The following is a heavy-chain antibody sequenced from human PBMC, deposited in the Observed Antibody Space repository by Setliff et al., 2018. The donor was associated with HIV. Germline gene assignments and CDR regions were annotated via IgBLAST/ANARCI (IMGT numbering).Heavy chain of an antibody. V-gene: IGHV1-18*04. Sequence: ASVKVSCKASGYTFTDYFIHWVRQAPGQGLEWMGWISAYNGNTNYAQKLQGRVTMTTDTSTSTAYMELRSLRSDDTAVYYCAREGSHYYDSSGLFDYWGQGTLVTVSS. CDR1: GYTFTDYF. CDR3: AREGSHYYDSSGLFDY. D-gene: IGHD3-22*01. J-gene: IGHJ4*02. CDR2: ISAYNGNT.